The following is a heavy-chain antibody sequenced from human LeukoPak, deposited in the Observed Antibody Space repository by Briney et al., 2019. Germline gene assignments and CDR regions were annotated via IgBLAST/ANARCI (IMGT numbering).Heavy chain of an antibody. Sequence: GGSLTLSCAASGFTLSSYSMNWVRQAPGKGLEWVSSISSSSSYIYYADSVKGRFTISRDNAKNSLYLQMNSLRAEDTAVYYCARDGYSGYAFDYWGQGTLVTVSS. CDR3: ARDGYSGYAFDY. CDR2: ISSSSSYI. CDR1: GFTLSSYS. J-gene: IGHJ4*02. V-gene: IGHV3-21*01. D-gene: IGHD5-12*01.